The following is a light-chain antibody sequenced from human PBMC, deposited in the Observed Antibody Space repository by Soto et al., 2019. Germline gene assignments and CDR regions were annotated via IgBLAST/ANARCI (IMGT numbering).Light chain of an antibody. CDR3: HQYNTWPLT. CDR1: QTIRSD. V-gene: IGKV3-15*01. Sequence: EIVMTQSPVTLSVSPGERATLSCRASQTIRSDLAWYQQKPGQAPRLLISDASTRATSIPARFNGSGSGTEFTLAISSLQSEDFAIYYCHQYNTWPLTFGGGTKVEI. CDR2: DAS. J-gene: IGKJ4*01.